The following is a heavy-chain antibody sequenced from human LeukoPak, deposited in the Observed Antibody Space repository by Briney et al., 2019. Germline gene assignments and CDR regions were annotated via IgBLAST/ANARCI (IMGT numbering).Heavy chain of an antibody. V-gene: IGHV5-51*01. CDR2: IYPGDSDT. J-gene: IGHJ6*03. CDR3: ARLVNAYYMDV. Sequence: KVSCKTSGYTFTSYGITWVRQMPGKGLEWMGIIYPGDSDTRYSPSFQGQVTISADKSISTAYLQWSSLKASDTAMYYCARLVNAYYMDVWGKGTTVTVSS. CDR1: GYTFTSYG.